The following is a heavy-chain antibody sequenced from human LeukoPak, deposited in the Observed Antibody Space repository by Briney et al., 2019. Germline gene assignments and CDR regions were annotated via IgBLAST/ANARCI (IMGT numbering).Heavy chain of an antibody. CDR2: ISGSGDNT. Sequence: GGSLRLSCAASGFTFSSYAMSWVRQAPGKGLEWVSGISGSGDNTYYADSVKGRFTISRDNSKNTLYLQMNSLRAEDTAVYYCARGTYYYDSSGLSAPAYWGQGTLVTVSS. V-gene: IGHV3-23*01. D-gene: IGHD3-22*01. CDR3: ARGTYYYDSSGLSAPAY. J-gene: IGHJ4*02. CDR1: GFTFSSYA.